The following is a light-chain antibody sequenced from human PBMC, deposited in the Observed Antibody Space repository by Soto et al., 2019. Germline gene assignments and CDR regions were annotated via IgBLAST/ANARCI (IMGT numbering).Light chain of an antibody. CDR2: AAS. CDR1: QGISSY. CDR3: EQFHSYVSLT. Sequence: DIQLTQSPSFLSASIGDRVTITCRASQGISSYLAWYQRKPGKAPKLLIYAASTLQSGVPSRFSGSGSGTEFTLTFSSLQPEDCATYYCEQFHSYVSLTFGGGTKVEL. V-gene: IGKV1-9*01. J-gene: IGKJ4*02.